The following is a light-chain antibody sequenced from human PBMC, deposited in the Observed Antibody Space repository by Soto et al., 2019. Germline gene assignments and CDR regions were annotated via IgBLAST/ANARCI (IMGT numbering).Light chain of an antibody. Sequence: SALTQPASVSGYPGQSITISCTGTSSDVGSYNLVSWYQQHPGKAPKLMIYEVSKRPSGVSNRFSGSKSGNTASLTISGLQAEDEADYYCCSYAGSTPYVFGTGTKVTVL. V-gene: IGLV2-23*02. CDR3: CSYAGSTPYV. CDR2: EVS. CDR1: SSDVGSYNL. J-gene: IGLJ1*01.